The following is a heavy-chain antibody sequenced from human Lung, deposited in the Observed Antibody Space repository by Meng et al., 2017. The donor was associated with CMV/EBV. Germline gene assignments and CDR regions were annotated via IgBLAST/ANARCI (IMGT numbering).Heavy chain of an antibody. D-gene: IGHD3-3*01. CDR2: MKSKSDGGTA. J-gene: IGHJ4*02. V-gene: IGHV3-15*01. CDR1: GFTFSYAW. CDR3: ATETPYYSFWSGTSGWVY. Sequence: GESLKISCAASGFTFSYAWLSCVRQAPGKGLEWVGRMKSKSDGGTADYAAPVKGRFTISRDDSSDTLFLQMNSLKPEDTAVYYCATETPYYSFWSGTSGWVYWXQGTLVXVSS.